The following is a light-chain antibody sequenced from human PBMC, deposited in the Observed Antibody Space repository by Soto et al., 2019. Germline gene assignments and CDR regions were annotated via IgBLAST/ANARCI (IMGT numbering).Light chain of an antibody. Sequence: IILTQSPGPLTMTPGDGATLSCRASQTVNRNYLAWYHQRPGQPPRLLIYGVSNRASGVPDRFSGDGSGTEFTLTIGRLDPDDFGVYYCQQYIDSPRTFGQGTKVDIK. J-gene: IGKJ1*01. CDR3: QQYIDSPRT. V-gene: IGKV3-20*01. CDR1: QTVNRNY. CDR2: GVS.